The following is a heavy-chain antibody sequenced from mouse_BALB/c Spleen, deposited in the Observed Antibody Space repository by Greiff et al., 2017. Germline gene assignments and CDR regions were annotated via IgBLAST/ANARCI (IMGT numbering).Heavy chain of an antibody. D-gene: IGHD2-3*01. V-gene: IGHV1S135*01. Sequence: VQLQQSGPELEKPGASVKISCKASGYSFTGYNMNWVKQSNGKSLEWIGNIDPYYGGTSYNQKFKGKATLTVDKSSSTAYMQLSSLTSEDSAVYYCACVGYDGNMYYFAYWGQGTTLTVSS. CDR3: ACVGYDGNMYYFAY. J-gene: IGHJ2*01. CDR1: GYSFTGYN. CDR2: IDPYYGGT.